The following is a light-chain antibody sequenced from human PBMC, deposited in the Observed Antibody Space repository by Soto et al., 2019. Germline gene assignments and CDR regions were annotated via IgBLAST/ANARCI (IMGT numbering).Light chain of an antibody. V-gene: IGKV3-20*01. CDR2: GAS. Sequence: ETVLTQSPGTLSLSPGERATLSCRASQSVSSSYLAWYQQKPGQAPRLLIYGASTRATGIPDRFSGRGSGTDFTLIISRLEPEDFAVYYCQQYGSSPVTFGQGTKVEIK. CDR3: QQYGSSPVT. CDR1: QSVSSSY. J-gene: IGKJ1*01.